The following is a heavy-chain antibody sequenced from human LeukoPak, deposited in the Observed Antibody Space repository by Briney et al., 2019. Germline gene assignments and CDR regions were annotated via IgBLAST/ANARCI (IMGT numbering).Heavy chain of an antibody. V-gene: IGHV4-59*08. CDR1: GGSISSYY. Sequence: PSETLSLTCTVSGGSISSYYWSWIRQPPGKGLEWIGYIYSSGSTTCNPSLKSRVTISVDTSKNQFSLKLTSVTAADTAVYYCARRAVAENYFDYWGQGTLVTDSS. CDR3: ARRAVAENYFDY. D-gene: IGHD6-19*01. J-gene: IGHJ4*02. CDR2: IYSSGST.